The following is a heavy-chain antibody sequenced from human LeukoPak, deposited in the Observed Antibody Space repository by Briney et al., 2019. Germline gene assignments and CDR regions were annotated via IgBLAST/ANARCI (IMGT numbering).Heavy chain of an antibody. Sequence: SETLSLTCTVSGGSISSSSYYWGWIRQPPGKGLEWIGEINHSGSTNYNPSLKSRVTISVDTSKNQFSLKLSSVTAADTAVYYCARFGSEYYYYDSSGYYVDAFDIWGQGTMVTVSS. J-gene: IGHJ3*02. CDR3: ARFGSEYYYYDSSGYYVDAFDI. D-gene: IGHD3-22*01. CDR2: INHSGST. CDR1: GGSISSSSYY. V-gene: IGHV4-39*07.